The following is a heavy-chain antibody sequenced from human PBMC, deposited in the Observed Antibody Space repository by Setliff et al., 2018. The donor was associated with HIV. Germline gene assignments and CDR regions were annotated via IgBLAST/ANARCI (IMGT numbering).Heavy chain of an antibody. CDR1: GGSISGYY. J-gene: IGHJ5*02. CDR3: VRGRMATVLIRNWIDP. Sequence: PSETLSLTCTVSGGSISGYYWSWIRQPPGKGLEWIGTISYTGNTNYNPSLKSRVTLSGGMSENQLFLRLTSVTAADTAVYYCVRGRMATVLIRNWIDPWGQGSLVTVSS. D-gene: IGHD4-4*01. V-gene: IGHV4-59*01. CDR2: ISYTGNT.